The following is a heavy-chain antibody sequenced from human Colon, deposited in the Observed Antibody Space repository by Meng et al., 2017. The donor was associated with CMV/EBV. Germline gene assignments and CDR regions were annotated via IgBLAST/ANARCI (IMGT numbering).Heavy chain of an antibody. CDR3: ARARDRDGLYNFDS. Sequence: VRLVQSGAEVKKPGSSVKVSCRTSGGRFSNYAVSWVRQAPGQGLEWMGGIVPIFVTPNYAQKFQGRVTVTADESTSTAYMELSSLTSEDTAIYYCARARDRDGLYNFDSWGQGTLVTVSS. V-gene: IGHV1-69*12. CDR1: GGRFSNYA. CDR2: IVPIFVTP. J-gene: IGHJ4*02. D-gene: IGHD5-24*01.